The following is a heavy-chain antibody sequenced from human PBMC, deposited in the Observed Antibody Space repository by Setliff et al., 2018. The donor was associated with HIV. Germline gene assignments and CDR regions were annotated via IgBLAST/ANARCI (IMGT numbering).Heavy chain of an antibody. J-gene: IGHJ6*02. CDR2: ISYDGSNQ. V-gene: IGHV3-30*04. D-gene: IGHD6-13*01. CDR1: GFTFRNYA. Sequence: GGSLRLSCAASGFTFRNYAMHWVRQAPGKGLEWVGAISYDGSNQYYADSVKGRFTISRDNSKNTLFLQMNSLRPEDTAVYYCARDCRVGWVFAYGMDVWGQGTLVTVSS. CDR3: ARDCRVGWVFAYGMDV.